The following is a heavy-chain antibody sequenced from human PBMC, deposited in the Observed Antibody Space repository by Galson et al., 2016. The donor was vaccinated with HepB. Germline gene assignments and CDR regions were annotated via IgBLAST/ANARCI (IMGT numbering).Heavy chain of an antibody. D-gene: IGHD4-17*01. CDR2: MSKDGRKT. J-gene: IGHJ4*02. V-gene: IGHV3-30*12. Sequence: SLRLSCAASGFTFSNYGMHWVRQAPGKGPQWVALMSKDGRKTDYAHSVKGRFIMSRDNSKNTLYLLMNSLRAEDTAVYYCTRRAFDYGDYPFDHWGQGTLVTVSS. CDR3: TRRAFDYGDYPFDH. CDR1: GFTFSNYG.